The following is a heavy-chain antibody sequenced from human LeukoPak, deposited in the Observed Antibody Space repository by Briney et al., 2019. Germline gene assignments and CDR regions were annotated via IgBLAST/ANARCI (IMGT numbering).Heavy chain of an antibody. Sequence: SETLSLTCTVSGGSISSSSYYWGWIRQPPGKGLEWIGSIYYSGSTYYNPSLKSRVTISVDTSKNQFSLKLSSVTAADTAVYYCARRMDCGGDCYSFDYWGQGTLVTVSS. CDR1: GGSISSSSYY. V-gene: IGHV4-39*01. J-gene: IGHJ4*02. CDR3: ARRMDCGGDCYSFDY. CDR2: IYYSGST. D-gene: IGHD2-21*02.